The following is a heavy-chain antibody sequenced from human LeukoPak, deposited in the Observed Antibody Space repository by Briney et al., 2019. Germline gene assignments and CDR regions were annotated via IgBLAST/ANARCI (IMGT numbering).Heavy chain of an antibody. CDR2: MNPNSGNT. J-gene: IGHJ4*02. CDR3: ARGVSYYDFWSGYYSTFDY. D-gene: IGHD3-3*01. V-gene: IGHV1-8*01. Sequence: ASVKVSCKASGYTFTSYDINWVRQAAGQGLEWMGWMNPNSGNTGYAQKFQGRVTMTRNTSISTAYMELSSLRSEDTAVYYCARGVSYYDFWSGYYSTFDYWGQGTLVTVSS. CDR1: GYTFTSYD.